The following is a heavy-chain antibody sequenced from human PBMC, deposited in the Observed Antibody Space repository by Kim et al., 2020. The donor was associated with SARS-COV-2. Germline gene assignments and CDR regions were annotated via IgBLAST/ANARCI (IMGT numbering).Heavy chain of an antibody. V-gene: IGHV3-11*01. J-gene: IGHJ4*02. CDR3: ARESRITMIVVVQSGFDY. CDR1: GFTFSDYY. D-gene: IGHD3-22*01. CDR2: ISSSGSTI. Sequence: GGSLRLSCAASGFTFSDYYMSWIRQAPGKGLEWVSYISSSGSTIYYADSVKGRFTISRDNAKNSLYLQMNSLRAEDTAVYYCARESRITMIVVVQSGFDYWGQGTLVTVSS.